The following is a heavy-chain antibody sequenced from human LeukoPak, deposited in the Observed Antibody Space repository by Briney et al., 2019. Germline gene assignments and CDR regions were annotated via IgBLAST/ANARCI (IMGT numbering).Heavy chain of an antibody. CDR2: ISGSGDST. V-gene: IGHV3-23*01. CDR3: VKGGWGIYRDY. CDR1: GFTLSSYA. D-gene: IGHD3-16*01. Sequence: PGGSLRLSCAASGFTLSSYAMTWVRQAPGKGLGWVSDISGSGDSTHYADSVKGRFTISRDNSKNTLFLQMNSLRVEDTALYYCVKGGWGIYRDYWGQGTLVTVSS. J-gene: IGHJ4*02.